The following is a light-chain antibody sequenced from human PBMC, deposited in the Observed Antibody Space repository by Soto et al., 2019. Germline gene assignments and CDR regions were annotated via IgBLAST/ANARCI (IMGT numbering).Light chain of an antibody. Sequence: QSALTQPASVSGSPGQSITISCTGTSNDVAAYNYVSWYQQHPGKAPKLMIFEVTKRPSGVSNRFSGSKSGNTASLTISGLQAEDEADYYCCSYAGSYTWVFGGGTKLTVL. CDR2: EVT. V-gene: IGLV2-14*01. CDR1: SNDVAAYNY. J-gene: IGLJ3*02. CDR3: CSYAGSYTWV.